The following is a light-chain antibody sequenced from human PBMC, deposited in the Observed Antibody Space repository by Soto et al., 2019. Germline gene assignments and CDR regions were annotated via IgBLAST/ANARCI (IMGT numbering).Light chain of an antibody. V-gene: IGKV3-15*01. CDR3: QQYNISPS. Sequence: EIVMTQSPATLSVSPGERATLSCRASQSVSSNLAWYQQKPGQAPRLLIYGAPTRATGIPARFSGSGSGTEFTLTISSLQSEDFAVYYCQQYNISPSSGHGTKVDI. J-gene: IGKJ1*01. CDR2: GAP. CDR1: QSVSSN.